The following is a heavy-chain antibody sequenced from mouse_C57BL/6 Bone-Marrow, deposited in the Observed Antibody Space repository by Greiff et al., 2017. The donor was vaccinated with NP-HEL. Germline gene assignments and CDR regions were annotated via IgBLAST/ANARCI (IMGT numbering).Heavy chain of an antibody. Sequence: QVHVKQSGAELVRPGTSVKMSCKASGYTFTNYWIGWAKQRPGHGLEWIGDIYPGGGYTNYNEKFKGKATLTADKSSSTAYMQFSSLTSEDSAIYYCARYGSSYGGWYFDVWGTGTTVTVSS. V-gene: IGHV1-63*01. D-gene: IGHD1-1*01. CDR1: GYTFTNYW. CDR2: IYPGGGYT. CDR3: ARYGSSYGGWYFDV. J-gene: IGHJ1*03.